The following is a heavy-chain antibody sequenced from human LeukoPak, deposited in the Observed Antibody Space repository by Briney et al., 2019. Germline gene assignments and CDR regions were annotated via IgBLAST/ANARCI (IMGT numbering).Heavy chain of an antibody. D-gene: IGHD5-18*01. CDR1: GFTFSSYD. J-gene: IGHJ4*02. V-gene: IGHV3-13*01. CDR3: ARGGYSYGNDY. Sequence: GGSLRLSCAASGFTFSSYDMHWVRQAAGKGLEWVSAIGTAGDTYYPGSVKGRFTISRENAKNSLYLQMNSLRAGDTAVYYCARGGYSYGNDYWGQGTLVTVSS. CDR2: IGTAGDT.